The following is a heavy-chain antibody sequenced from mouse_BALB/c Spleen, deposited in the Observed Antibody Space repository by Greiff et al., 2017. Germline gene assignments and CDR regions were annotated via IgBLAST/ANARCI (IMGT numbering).Heavy chain of an antibody. D-gene: IGHD2-10*01. J-gene: IGHJ4*01. CDR1: GYSITSDYA. CDR3: ARGGLLWSHYYAMDY. V-gene: IGHV3-2*02. Sequence: VQGVESGPGLVKPSQSLSLTCTVTGYSITSDYAWNWIRQFPGNKLEWMGYISYSGCTSYNPSLKRRISSTRDTSKNQFFLQLTSVTTEDTATYYCARGGLLWSHYYAMDYWGQGTSVTVSS. CDR2: ISYSGCT.